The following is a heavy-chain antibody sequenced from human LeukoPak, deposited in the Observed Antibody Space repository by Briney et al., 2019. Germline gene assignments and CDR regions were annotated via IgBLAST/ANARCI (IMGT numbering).Heavy chain of an antibody. Sequence: GGSLRLSCAASGFTFDDYAMHWVRQAPGKGLEWVSGISWNSGSIGYADSVKGRFTISRDNAKNSLYLQMNSLRAEDMALYYCASFSVTTYYYYYMDVWGKGTTVTVSS. D-gene: IGHD4-17*01. V-gene: IGHV3-9*03. J-gene: IGHJ6*03. CDR1: GFTFDDYA. CDR3: ASFSVTTYYYYYMDV. CDR2: ISWNSGSI.